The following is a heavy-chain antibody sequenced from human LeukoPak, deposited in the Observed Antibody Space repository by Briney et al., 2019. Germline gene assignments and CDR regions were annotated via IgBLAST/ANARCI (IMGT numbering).Heavy chain of an antibody. Sequence: GGSLRLSCAASGFTFSDYYMSWVRQAPGKGLEWVSVIYSGGSTYYADSVKGRFTISRDNSKNTLYLQMNSLRAEDTAVYYCARVMGGDAFDIWGQGTMVTVSS. CDR1: GFTFSDYY. J-gene: IGHJ3*02. CDR3: ARVMGGDAFDI. D-gene: IGHD3-16*01. CDR2: IYSGGST. V-gene: IGHV3-53*01.